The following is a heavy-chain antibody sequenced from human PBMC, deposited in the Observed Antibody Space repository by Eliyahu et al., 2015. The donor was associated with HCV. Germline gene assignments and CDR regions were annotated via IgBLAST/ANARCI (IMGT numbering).Heavy chain of an antibody. J-gene: IGHJ4*02. Sequence: QVQLQESGPGLVEPSQTLSLTCTXSGXSISNSGHFWSWIRQPPGKGLQWLGYIYNTGSSYYNPSLRDRLLISLDVSRNQISLELNSVTAADTALYFCGGGSYDSTAYYAPDYWGQGALVTVSS. CDR1: GXSISNSGHF. CDR3: GGGSYDSTAYYAPDY. V-gene: IGHV4-30-4*08. CDR2: IYNTGSS. D-gene: IGHD3-16*01.